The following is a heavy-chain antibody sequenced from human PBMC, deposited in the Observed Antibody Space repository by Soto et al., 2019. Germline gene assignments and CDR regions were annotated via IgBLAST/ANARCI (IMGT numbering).Heavy chain of an antibody. D-gene: IGHD2-15*01. V-gene: IGHV3-48*03. CDR1: GFTFSNYE. CDR3: ARDRGGFCSGGSCSYYGMDV. J-gene: IGHJ6*02. Sequence: GGSLRLSCAASGFTFSNYEMNWVRQAPGKGLEWVSYISSSGSTIYYADSVKGRFTISRDNAKNSLYLQMNSLRAEDTAVYYCARDRGGFCSGGSCSYYGMDVWGQGTTVTVS. CDR2: ISSSGSTI.